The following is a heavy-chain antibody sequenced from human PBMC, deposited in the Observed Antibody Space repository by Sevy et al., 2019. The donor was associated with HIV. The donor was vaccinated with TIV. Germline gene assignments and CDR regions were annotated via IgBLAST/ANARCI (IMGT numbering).Heavy chain of an antibody. CDR3: AKGTFPMVRGAPLDY. J-gene: IGHJ4*02. CDR2: ISYDGSNK. CDR1: GFTFSSYG. D-gene: IGHD3-10*01. Sequence: GGSLRLSCAASGFTFSSYGMHWVRQAPGKGLEWVAVISYDGSNKYYADSVKGRFTISRDNSKNTLDLQMNSLGAEDTAVYYCAKGTFPMVRGAPLDYWGQGTLVTVSS. V-gene: IGHV3-30*18.